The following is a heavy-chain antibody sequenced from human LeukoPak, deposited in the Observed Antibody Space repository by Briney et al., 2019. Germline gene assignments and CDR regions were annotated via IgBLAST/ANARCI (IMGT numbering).Heavy chain of an antibody. CDR3: AREPGPWELQLPT. CDR1: GFTFSTYS. J-gene: IGHJ5*02. D-gene: IGHD1-26*01. Sequence: PGGSLRLSCAASGFTFSTYSMNWVRQAPGKGLEWVSFITSRSTYKYYADSVQGRFTISRDNAKNSLYLQMNSLRAEDTGVYYCAREPGPWELQLPTWGQGTLVTVSS. CDR2: ITSRSTYK. V-gene: IGHV3-21*01.